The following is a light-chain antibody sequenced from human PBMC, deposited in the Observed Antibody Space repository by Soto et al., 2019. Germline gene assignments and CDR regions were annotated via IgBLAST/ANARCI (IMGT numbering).Light chain of an antibody. Sequence: ETVLTQSPGTLSLSPGETAIVSCRASQSLANSRLAWYRQKPGQAPRLLIYDVSRRATGIPDRFSGSGSGTDFTLSISRLEPEDFAVYFCHQYQTSPWTFGRGT. J-gene: IGKJ1*01. CDR2: DVS. V-gene: IGKV3-20*01. CDR3: HQYQTSPWT. CDR1: QSLANSR.